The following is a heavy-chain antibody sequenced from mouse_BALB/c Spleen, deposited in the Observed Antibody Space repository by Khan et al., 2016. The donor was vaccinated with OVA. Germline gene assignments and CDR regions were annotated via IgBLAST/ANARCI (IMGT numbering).Heavy chain of an antibody. CDR3: ASHYGHYFDY. D-gene: IGHD1-1*02. CDR1: GYTFTRYW. CDR2: IFPGDDDT. V-gene: IGHV1-87*01. J-gene: IGHJ2*01. Sequence: QVQLKQSGAELARPGTSVKLSCKASGYTFTRYWMQWIKQRPGQGLELIGAIFPGDDDTRYTQNFKGKATLTADKSSNTAYMQLTSLASEDSAVYYCASHYGHYFDYWGPGTTLTVSS.